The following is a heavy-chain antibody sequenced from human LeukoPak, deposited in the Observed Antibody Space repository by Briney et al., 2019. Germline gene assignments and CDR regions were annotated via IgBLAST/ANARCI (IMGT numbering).Heavy chain of an antibody. Sequence: GASVKVSCKASGYTFTSYGISWVRQAPGQGLEWMGWISAYNGNTNYAQKFQGRVTMTRDTSISTAHMELSSLRYEDTAVYYCARTPRGADIDNWGQGTLVTVSS. CDR1: GYTFTSYG. CDR3: ARTPRGADIDN. V-gene: IGHV1-18*01. J-gene: IGHJ4*02. CDR2: ISAYNGNT. D-gene: IGHD6-19*01.